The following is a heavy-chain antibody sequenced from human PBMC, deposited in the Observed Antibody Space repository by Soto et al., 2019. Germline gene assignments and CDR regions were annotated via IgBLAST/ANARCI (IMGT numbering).Heavy chain of an antibody. D-gene: IGHD3-10*01. Sequence: QVQLVESGGGVVQPGRSLRLSCAASGFTFSSYGMHWVRKAPGKGLEWVAVISYDGSNKYYADSVKGRFTISRDNSKNTLYLQMSSLRAEDTVVYYCAPWFGAFDYWGQGTLVTVSS. CDR1: GFTFSSYG. J-gene: IGHJ4*02. V-gene: IGHV3-30*03. CDR2: ISYDGSNK. CDR3: APWFGAFDY.